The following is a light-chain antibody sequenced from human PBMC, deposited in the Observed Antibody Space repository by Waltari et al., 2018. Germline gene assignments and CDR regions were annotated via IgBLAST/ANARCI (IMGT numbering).Light chain of an antibody. CDR2: KDR. V-gene: IGLV3-25*03. Sequence: SYELTQPPSVSVSPGQTAMITCSGDTLTNQFAFCYLVKPGQAPLLVIYKDRERPCGISERLSGSSSGTVVTLTISGVQAEDEADYYCQSADSSGRHMTFGGGTKLTVL. CDR3: QSADSSGRHMT. J-gene: IGLJ2*01. CDR1: TLTNQF.